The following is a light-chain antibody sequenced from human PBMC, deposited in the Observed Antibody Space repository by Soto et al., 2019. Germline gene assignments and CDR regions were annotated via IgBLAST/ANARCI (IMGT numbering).Light chain of an antibody. CDR1: SSDVGGYND. CDR2: EVS. CDR3: SSYAGSNNWV. Sequence: QSVLTQPPSASGSPGQSVTISCTGTSSDVGGYNDVSWYQHHPGKAPKLMVYEVSKRPSGVPGRFSGSKSGNTASLTVSGLQAEDEADYYCSSYAGSNNWVFGGGTKLTVL. J-gene: IGLJ3*02. V-gene: IGLV2-8*01.